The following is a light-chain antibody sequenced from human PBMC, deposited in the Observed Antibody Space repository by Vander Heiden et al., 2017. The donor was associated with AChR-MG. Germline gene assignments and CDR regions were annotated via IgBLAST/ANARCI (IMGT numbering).Light chain of an antibody. Sequence: EVVLTQSLGTLSLSPGESATLSCRTSQSFSSNYLAWYQQKPGQTPRLLIYGASTRATGIPDRFSGSASGTDFTLIITRLEPEDFAVYYCQQYGSSTWTFGQGTRVEIK. CDR2: GAS. CDR1: QSFSSNY. V-gene: IGKV3-20*01. J-gene: IGKJ1*01. CDR3: QQYGSSTWT.